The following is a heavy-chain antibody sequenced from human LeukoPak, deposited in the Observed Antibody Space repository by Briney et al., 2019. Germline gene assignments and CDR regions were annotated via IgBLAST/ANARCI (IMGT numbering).Heavy chain of an antibody. CDR2: ITSDGVRT. D-gene: IGHD2-21*02. CDR1: GFTFSSYG. V-gene: IGHV3-64*03. J-gene: IGHJ4*02. Sequence: PGRSLRLSCAASGFTFSSYGMHWVRQAPGKGLEYVSAITSDGVRTYYADSVKGRFTISRDNSKNMVSVQMTNLKSEDTAVYYCVRWVTGLDYWGQGTLVTVSS. CDR3: VRWVTGLDY.